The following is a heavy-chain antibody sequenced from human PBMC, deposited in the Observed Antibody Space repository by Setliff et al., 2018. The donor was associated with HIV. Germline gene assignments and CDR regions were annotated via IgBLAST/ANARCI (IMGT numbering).Heavy chain of an antibody. J-gene: IGHJ6*02. Sequence: SETLSLTCTVSGGSISSSGNYWTWIRQRPGKGLEWIGYIYHTGTTYYHPSLKSRVLISVDTSNNQFSLRLSSVTAADTAVYYCARDLSPYGSGDPYYYYGMDVWSQGTTVTVSS. D-gene: IGHD3-10*01. CDR3: ARDLSPYGSGDPYYYYGMDV. V-gene: IGHV4-31*03. CDR2: IYHTGTT. CDR1: GGSISSSGNY.